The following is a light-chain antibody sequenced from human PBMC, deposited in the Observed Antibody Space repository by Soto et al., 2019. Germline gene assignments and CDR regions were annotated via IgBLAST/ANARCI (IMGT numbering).Light chain of an antibody. CDR1: SSDVGGYNY. J-gene: IGLJ2*01. CDR2: EVT. V-gene: IGLV2-14*01. CDR3: SSFTSSSTVL. Sequence: QSALTQPASVSGYLGQSITISCTGTSSDVGGYNYVSWYQHHPGKDPKVVIFEVTKRPSGVSSRFSGSKSGNTASLTVSGLQAEDEGDYYCSSFTSSSTVLFGGGTKVTVL.